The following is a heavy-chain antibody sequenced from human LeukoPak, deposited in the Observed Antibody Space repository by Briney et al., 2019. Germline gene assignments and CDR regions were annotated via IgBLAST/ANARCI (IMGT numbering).Heavy chain of an antibody. Sequence: PGGSLRLSCAASGFTFSSYGMNWVRQAPGKGLEWVSYISSSGSTIYYADSVKGRFTISRDNAKNSLYLQMNSLRAEDTAVYYCARGYSYGASGFDYWGQGTLVTVSS. CDR2: ISSSGSTI. J-gene: IGHJ4*02. CDR3: ARGYSYGASGFDY. V-gene: IGHV3-48*03. D-gene: IGHD5-18*01. CDR1: GFTFSSYG.